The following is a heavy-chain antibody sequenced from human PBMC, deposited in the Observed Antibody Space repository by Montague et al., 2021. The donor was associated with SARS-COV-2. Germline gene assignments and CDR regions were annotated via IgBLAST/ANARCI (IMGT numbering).Heavy chain of an antibody. CDR2: IYYSGST. J-gene: IGHJ4*02. V-gene: IGHV4-59*01. D-gene: IGHD3-22*01. CDR1: GGSISSYY. CDR3: ARGRDGYYHRSALFDY. Sequence: SETLSLTCTVSGGSISSYYWSWIRQPPGKGLEWIGYIYYSGSTNYNPSLKSRVTISVDTSKNQFSLKLTSVTAADTAVYYCARGRDGYYHRSALFDYWGQGTLVTVP.